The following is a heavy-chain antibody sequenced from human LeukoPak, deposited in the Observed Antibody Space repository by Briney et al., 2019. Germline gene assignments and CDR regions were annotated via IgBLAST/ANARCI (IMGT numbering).Heavy chain of an antibody. CDR3: ARGEQQLDYFSYYGLDV. CDR1: GFTFSSYA. D-gene: IGHD6-13*01. CDR2: ISRDGDNK. Sequence: GGSLRLSCAASGFTFSSYAMHWVRQAPGTGLEWVAVISRDGDNKHYADSVKGRFTISRDNSKNTLYLQMNSLRPEDTAVYCCARGEQQLDYFSYYGLDVWGQGTTVTVSS. J-gene: IGHJ6*02. V-gene: IGHV3-30-3*01.